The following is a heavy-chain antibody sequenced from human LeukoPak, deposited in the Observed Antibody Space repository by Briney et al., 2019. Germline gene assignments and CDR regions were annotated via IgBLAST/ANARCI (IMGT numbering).Heavy chain of an antibody. Sequence: PSETLSLTCTVSGGSMTTYFWSWIRQPPGKGLEWIAYVHYSDHNNYNPSLKSRVTISLDTSKNQFSLMLSSVTAADTAVYYCARDRGWEQLHAFDIWGQGTMVTVSS. V-gene: IGHV4-59*01. CDR1: GGSMTTYF. J-gene: IGHJ3*02. CDR2: VHYSDHN. D-gene: IGHD1-26*01. CDR3: ARDRGWEQLHAFDI.